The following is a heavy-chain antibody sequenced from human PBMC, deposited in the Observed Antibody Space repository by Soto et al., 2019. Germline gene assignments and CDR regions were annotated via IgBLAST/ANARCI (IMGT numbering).Heavy chain of an antibody. CDR3: AKDTPDY. CDR1: GFTFSSYG. CDR2: ISYDGSNK. Sequence: PGGSLRLSCAASGFTFSSYGMHWFRQAPGKGLEWVAVISYDGSNKYYADSVKGRFTISRDNSKNTLYLQMNSLRAEDTAVYYCAKDTPDYWGPGTLVTVSS. J-gene: IGHJ4*02. V-gene: IGHV3-30*18.